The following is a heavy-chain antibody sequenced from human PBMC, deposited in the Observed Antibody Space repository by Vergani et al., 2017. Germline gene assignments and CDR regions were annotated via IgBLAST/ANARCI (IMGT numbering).Heavy chain of an antibody. J-gene: IGHJ4*02. V-gene: IGHV1-69*01. D-gene: IGHD5-12*01. CDR1: GGTFSSYA. Sequence: QVQLVQSGAEVKKPGSSVKVSCKASGGTFSSYAISWVRQAPGQGLEWMGGIIPIFGTANYAQKFQGRVTITADESTSTAYMELSSVTAADTAVYYCARHYVDIVAPFDYWGQGTLVTVSS. CDR3: ARHYVDIVAPFDY. CDR2: IIPIFGTA.